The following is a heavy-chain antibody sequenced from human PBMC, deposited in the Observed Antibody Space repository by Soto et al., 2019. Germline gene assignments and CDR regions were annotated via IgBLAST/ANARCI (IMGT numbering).Heavy chain of an antibody. Sequence: SETLSLTCAVYGGSFSGYYWSWIRQPPGKGLEWIGEINHSGSTNYNPSLKSRVTISVDTSKNQFSLKLSSVTAADTAVYYCARGLPYRYCSGGSCPTHYFDYWGQGTLVTVSS. CDR2: INHSGST. CDR1: GGSFSGYY. CDR3: ARGLPYRYCSGGSCPTHYFDY. D-gene: IGHD2-15*01. J-gene: IGHJ4*02. V-gene: IGHV4-34*01.